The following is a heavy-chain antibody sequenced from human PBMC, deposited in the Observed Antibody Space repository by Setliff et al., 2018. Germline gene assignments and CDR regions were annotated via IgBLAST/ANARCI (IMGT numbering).Heavy chain of an antibody. CDR3: AKRGSSSAFDY. V-gene: IGHV1-18*01. D-gene: IGHD6-13*01. Sequence: GASVKVSCKASGYTFRNYAFAWVRQAPGQGLEWVGWISVYNGDTNYAQKFQGRVTITTDESTSTAYMELSSLRSEDTAVYYCAKRGSSSAFDYWGQGTLVTVSS. CDR1: GYTFRNYA. J-gene: IGHJ4*02. CDR2: ISVYNGDT.